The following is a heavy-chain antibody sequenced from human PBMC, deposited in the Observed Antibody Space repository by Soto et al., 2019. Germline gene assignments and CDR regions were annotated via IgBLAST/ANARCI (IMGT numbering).Heavy chain of an antibody. CDR2: MNPGSGDT. CDR3: ATTATFCSLNWFDP. V-gene: IGHV1-8*01. D-gene: IGHD3-10*02. J-gene: IGHJ5*02. CDR1: GYTFTNND. Sequence: ASVKVSCKASGYTFTNNDVSWVRQATGQGLEWMGWMNPGSGDTGYAQKFQGRVTMTRDISIATAYMELSSLRSDDTAIYYCATTATFCSLNWFDPWGQGTLVTVYS.